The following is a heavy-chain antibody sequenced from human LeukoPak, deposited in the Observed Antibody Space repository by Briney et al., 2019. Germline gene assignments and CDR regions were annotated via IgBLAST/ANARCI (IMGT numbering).Heavy chain of an antibody. Sequence: PGGSLRLSCAASEFTFSNYWMHWVRQAPGKGLVWVSRIDRGGSYTAYADSVEGRFTISRDNTKNTLYLQMNYLRAEDTAVYYCARGSTYYDSSGQVPFDYWGQGTLVTVSS. V-gene: IGHV3-74*01. CDR2: IDRGGSYT. J-gene: IGHJ4*02. D-gene: IGHD3-22*01. CDR1: EFTFSNYW. CDR3: ARGSTYYDSSGQVPFDY.